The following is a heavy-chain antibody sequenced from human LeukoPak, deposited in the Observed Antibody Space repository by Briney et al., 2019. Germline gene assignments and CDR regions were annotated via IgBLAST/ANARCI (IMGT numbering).Heavy chain of an antibody. V-gene: IGHV3-23*01. CDR1: VFTLSSYA. CDR2: IRGSGGST. D-gene: IGHD3-16*02. Sequence: GRSLRLSRAASVFTLSSYAMRGVRQAPGRGLEWVLAIRGSGGSTYYADSSKGRFTISRDNPKNRLHLPVNSLSAGDRAVITWAKGDGDYVWGSYRYTWMYYFDYWGQGTLVTVS. CDR3: AKGDGDYVWGSYRYTWMYYFDY. J-gene: IGHJ4*02.